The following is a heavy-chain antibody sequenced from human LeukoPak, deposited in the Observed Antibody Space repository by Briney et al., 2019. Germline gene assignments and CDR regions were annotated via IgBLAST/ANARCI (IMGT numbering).Heavy chain of an antibody. J-gene: IGHJ4*02. CDR3: AKALSSSIVVVPAAPDY. V-gene: IGHV3-23*01. CDR1: GFTFSSYA. CDR2: ISGSGGST. Sequence: GGSLRLSCAASGFTFSSYAMSWVRQAPGKGLEWVSAISGSGGSTYYADSVEDRFTISRDNSKNTLYLQLNSLRAEDTAVYYCAKALSSSIVVVPAAPDYWGQGNLVTVSS. D-gene: IGHD2-2*01.